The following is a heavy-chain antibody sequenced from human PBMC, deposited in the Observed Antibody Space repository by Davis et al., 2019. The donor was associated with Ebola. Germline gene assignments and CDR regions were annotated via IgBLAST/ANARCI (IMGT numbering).Heavy chain of an antibody. V-gene: IGHV3-30*03. CDR3: ARVAVIHGWFDP. J-gene: IGHJ5*02. D-gene: IGHD2-21*01. CDR2: ISYDGSNK. Sequence: GGSLTLSCAASGFTFSSYGMHWVRQAPGKGLEWVAVISYDGSNKYYADSVKGRFTISRDNAKNSLYLQMNSLRAEDTAVYYCARVAVIHGWFDPWGQGTLVTVSS. CDR1: GFTFSSYG.